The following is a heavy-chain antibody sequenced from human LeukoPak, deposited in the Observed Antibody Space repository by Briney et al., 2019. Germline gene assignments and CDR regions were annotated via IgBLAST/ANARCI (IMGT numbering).Heavy chain of an antibody. Sequence: ASVKVSCKASGYTFTSYGISWVRQAPGQGLEWMGWISAYNGNTNYAQKLQGRVTMTTDTSTSTAYMELRSLRSDDTAVYYCAREELRLLWFGELSRYGMDVWGQGTTVTVS. CDR1: GYTFTSYG. V-gene: IGHV1-18*01. CDR2: ISAYNGNT. J-gene: IGHJ6*02. D-gene: IGHD3-10*01. CDR3: AREELRLLWFGELSRYGMDV.